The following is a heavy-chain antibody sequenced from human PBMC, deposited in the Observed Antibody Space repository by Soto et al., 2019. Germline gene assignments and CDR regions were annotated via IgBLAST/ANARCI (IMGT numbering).Heavy chain of an antibody. CDR1: GSTFTSYY. Sequence: ASVKVSCKASGSTFTSYYMHWVRQPPGQGLEWMGWINPSSGSTNYAQKFQGWVTMTRDTSISTAYMELSRLRSDDTAVYYCARAPYSSSSYYGMDVWGQGTTVTVSS. CDR2: INPSSGST. J-gene: IGHJ6*02. D-gene: IGHD6-6*01. V-gene: IGHV1-2*04. CDR3: ARAPYSSSSYYGMDV.